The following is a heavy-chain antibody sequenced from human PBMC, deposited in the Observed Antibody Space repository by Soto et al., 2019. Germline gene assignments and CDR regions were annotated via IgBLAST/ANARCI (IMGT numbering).Heavy chain of an antibody. J-gene: IGHJ4*02. V-gene: IGHV4-59*01. D-gene: IGHD4-17*01. CDR2: IYYSGST. CDR3: ARDYGDSHFDY. CDR1: GCSLGSYY. Sequence: SETLSLTCTVSGCSLGSYYWSWIRQTPGKGLEWIGYIYYSGSTNYSPSLKSRVTISVDTSKNQFSLKLSSVTAADTAVYYCARDYGDSHFDYWGQGTLVTVSS.